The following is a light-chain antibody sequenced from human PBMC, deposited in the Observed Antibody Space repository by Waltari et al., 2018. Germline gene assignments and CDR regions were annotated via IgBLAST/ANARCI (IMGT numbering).Light chain of an antibody. Sequence: DILMTQSPSSLSASVGDRVTITCRASQSISNCLNWLQQKPGKAPNLLIYAASSLETGVPSMFSGSGSGTDVTLTISSLQPDDFGTYSCQQSYNTPPVTFGPGTKVDIK. V-gene: IGKV1-39*01. J-gene: IGKJ1*01. CDR3: QQSYNTPPVT. CDR1: QSISNC. CDR2: AAS.